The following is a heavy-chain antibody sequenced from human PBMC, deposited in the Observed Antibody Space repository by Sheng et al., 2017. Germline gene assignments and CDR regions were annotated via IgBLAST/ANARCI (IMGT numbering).Heavy chain of an antibody. CDR1: GGSFSSYA. CDR3: AIANWGVSHAF. Sequence: QVQLLQSGAEVKRPGSSVRVSCKTSGGSFSSYAFSWVRQAPGQGLEWMGGITPILNNADYXQNLRARVRITADKSTSTVQMELTSLRYEDTALYWCAIANWGVSHAF. J-gene: IGHJ3*01. D-gene: IGHD7-27*01. V-gene: IGHV1-69*04. CDR2: ITPILNNA.